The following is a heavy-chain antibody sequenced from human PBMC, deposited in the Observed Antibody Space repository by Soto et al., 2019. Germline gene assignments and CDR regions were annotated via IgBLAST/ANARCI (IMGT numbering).Heavy chain of an antibody. CDR3: VRDGTKTLRDWFDP. CDR1: GGSISSGDYY. D-gene: IGHD1-1*01. CDR2: IYYSGSP. V-gene: IGHV4-30-4*01. J-gene: IGHJ5*02. Sequence: PSETLSLTCTVSGGSISSGDYYWSWIRQPPGKGLEWLGYIYYSGSPYYNPSLKSRVTISVDTSKKQFSLKLRSVTAADTAVYYCVRDGTKTLRDWFDPWGQGISVTVSS.